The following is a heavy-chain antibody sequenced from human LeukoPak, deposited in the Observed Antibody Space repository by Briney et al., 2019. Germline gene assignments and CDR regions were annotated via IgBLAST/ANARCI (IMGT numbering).Heavy chain of an antibody. V-gene: IGHV4-31*03. CDR1: GGSISSGGYY. CDR2: IYYSGST. CDR3: AREGGSSSVAHNFDY. Sequence: PSETLSLTCTVSGGSISSGGYYWSWIRQHPGKGLEWIGYIYYSGSTYYNPSLKSRVTISVDTSKNQFSLKLSSVTAADTAVYYCAREGGSSSVAHNFDYWGQGTLVTVSS. J-gene: IGHJ4*02. D-gene: IGHD6-6*01.